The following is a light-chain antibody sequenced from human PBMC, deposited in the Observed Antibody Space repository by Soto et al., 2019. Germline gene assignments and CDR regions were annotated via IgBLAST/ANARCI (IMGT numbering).Light chain of an antibody. V-gene: IGKV3-11*01. J-gene: IGKJ3*01. CDR2: DAS. CDR3: QHRSDWPLT. Sequence: EIVLTQSPATLSLSPGERATLSCRASQSVSSYLAWYQQKPGQALRMLIYDASDRATGMPARFSDSGSATDFTLTISSLEPEDFAVYYCQHRSDWPLTFGPGPKVDIK. CDR1: QSVSSY.